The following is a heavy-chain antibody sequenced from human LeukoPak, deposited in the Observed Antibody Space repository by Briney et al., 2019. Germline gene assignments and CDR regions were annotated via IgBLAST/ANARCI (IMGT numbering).Heavy chain of an antibody. Sequence: GRSLRLSCAASGFTFSSYAMHWVRKAPGKRLEWVAVISYDGSNKYYADSVKGRFTISRDNSKNTLYLQMNSLRAEDTAVYYCARDQQQLSIDYWGQGTMVTVSS. D-gene: IGHD6-13*01. CDR1: GFTFSSYA. CDR3: ARDQQQLSIDY. V-gene: IGHV3-30*04. J-gene: IGHJ4*02. CDR2: ISYDGSNK.